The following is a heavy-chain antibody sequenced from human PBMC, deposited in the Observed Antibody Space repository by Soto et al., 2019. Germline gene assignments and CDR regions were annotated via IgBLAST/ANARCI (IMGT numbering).Heavy chain of an antibody. CDR3: ARDSSYYGWGWFDP. D-gene: IGHD3-10*01. CDR2: ISSSSSTI. CDR1: GFTFSSYS. J-gene: IGHJ5*02. Sequence: GGSLRLSCAASGFTFSSYSMNWVRQAPGKGLEWVSYISSSSSTIYYADSVKGRFTISRDNSKNTLYLQMNSLRAEDTAVYYCARDSSYYGWGWFDPWGQGTLVTVSS. V-gene: IGHV3-48*01.